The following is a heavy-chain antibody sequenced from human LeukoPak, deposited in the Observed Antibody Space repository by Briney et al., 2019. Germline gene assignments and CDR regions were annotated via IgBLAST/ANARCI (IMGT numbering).Heavy chain of an antibody. D-gene: IGHD3-22*01. V-gene: IGHV3-30*02. Sequence: GGSLRLSCAASGFTFSSYWMHWVRQAPGKGLEWVAFIRYDGSNKYYADSVKGRFTISRDNSKNTLYLQMNSLRAEDTAVYYCASKEDDSSGYIDYWGQGTLVTVSS. CDR3: ASKEDDSSGYIDY. J-gene: IGHJ4*02. CDR2: IRYDGSNK. CDR1: GFTFSSYW.